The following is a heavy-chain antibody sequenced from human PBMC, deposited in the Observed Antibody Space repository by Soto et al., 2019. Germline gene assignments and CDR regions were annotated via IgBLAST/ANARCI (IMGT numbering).Heavy chain of an antibody. D-gene: IGHD3-16*01. Sequence: SETLSLTCAVSGGTIDSGGYSWSWIRQTQGKGLEWIGYIYRDGRTSYTPSLKSRVTISMDRSKSLLSLRLTSVTAADTAVYYCAGGGSFTWFDPWGQGALVTVSS. CDR2: IYRDGRT. CDR3: AGGGSFTWFDP. J-gene: IGHJ5*02. CDR1: GGTIDSGGYS. V-gene: IGHV4-30-2*01.